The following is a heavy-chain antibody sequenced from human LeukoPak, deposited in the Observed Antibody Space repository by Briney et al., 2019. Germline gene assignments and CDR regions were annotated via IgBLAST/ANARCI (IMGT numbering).Heavy chain of an antibody. D-gene: IGHD6-13*01. Sequence: GGSLRLSCAASGFTVSSNYMSWVRQAPGKGLEWVSGIRGSGAITYYADSVKGRFTISRDNSKSTLFLHMNSLRAEDTAVYYCAKDRGSWFALFDSWGQGTLVTVSS. J-gene: IGHJ4*02. V-gene: IGHV3-23*01. CDR3: AKDRGSWFALFDS. CDR2: IRGSGAIT. CDR1: GFTVSSNY.